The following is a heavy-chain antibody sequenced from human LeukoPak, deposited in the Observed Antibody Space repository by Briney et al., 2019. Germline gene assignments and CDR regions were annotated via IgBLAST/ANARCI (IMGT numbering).Heavy chain of an antibody. V-gene: IGHV6-1*01. CDR2: TYYRSRWYN. CDR3: ARDPRIAAAAHFDS. D-gene: IGHD6-13*01. J-gene: IGHJ4*02. Sequence: SQTLSLTCAISGDSVSSKSAAWNWIRQSPSRGLEWLGRTYYRSRWYNDSALSVKSRITINPDTSKNQFSLQLNSVTPEDTAVYYCARDPRIAAAAHFDSWGQGTLVTVSS. CDR1: GDSVSSKSAA.